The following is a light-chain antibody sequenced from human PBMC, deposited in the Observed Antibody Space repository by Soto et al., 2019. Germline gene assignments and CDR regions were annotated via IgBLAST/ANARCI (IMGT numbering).Light chain of an antibody. CDR2: AAS. Sequence: DIQMTQSPSSLSASVGDRVTITCRASQVISYYLAWYQQKPGKVPRLLIYAASTLQSGVPSRFSGSGSGTDFTLTISSLQPEDVATYYCQKYSSAPLTFGGGTKVEIK. J-gene: IGKJ4*01. CDR1: QVISYY. CDR3: QKYSSAPLT. V-gene: IGKV1-27*01.